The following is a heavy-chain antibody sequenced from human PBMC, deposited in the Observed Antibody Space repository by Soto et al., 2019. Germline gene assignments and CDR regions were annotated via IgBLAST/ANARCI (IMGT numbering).Heavy chain of an antibody. CDR1: GCSISSYY. CDR2: IYYSGST. CDR3: ARADHYVWADRLGDPGAFDT. J-gene: IGHJ3*02. V-gene: IGHV4-59*01. Sequence: ETLSLTFTVSGCSISSYYWSWTPQPPGKGLGWIGYIYYSGSTNYNPSLKSRVTISVDTSKNQFSLKLSSVTAADTAVYYCARADHYVWADRLGDPGAFDTWGQGPMVTVSS. D-gene: IGHD3-16*01.